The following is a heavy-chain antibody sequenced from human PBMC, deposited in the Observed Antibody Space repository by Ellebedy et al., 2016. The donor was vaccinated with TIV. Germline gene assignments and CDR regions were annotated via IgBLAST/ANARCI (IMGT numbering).Heavy chain of an antibody. CDR1: GGSISSTSSY. CDR3: ARQYGDYIGTTSGMDV. J-gene: IGHJ6*02. V-gene: IGHV4-39*01. D-gene: IGHD4-17*01. CDR2: IYYSGNT. Sequence: SETLSLTCTVVSGGSISSTSSYWGWIRQPPGKGLEWIGSIYYSGNTYYNPSLRSRVTISVDTSKNQFSLKLSSVTAADTAVYYCARQYGDYIGTTSGMDVWGQGTTVTVSS.